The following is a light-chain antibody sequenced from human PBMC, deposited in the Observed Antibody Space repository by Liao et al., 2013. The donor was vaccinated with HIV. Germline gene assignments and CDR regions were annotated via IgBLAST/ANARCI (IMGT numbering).Light chain of an antibody. CDR3: QTWDFSTSFV. Sequence: SYEVSQPPSVSVSPGQTASISCSGVTLDNKYACWFQQKPGQSPVMVIYKNVIRPSGIPERFSGSKSGNTATLTISGTQAMDEADYYCQTWDFSTSFVFGTGTRVTVL. V-gene: IGLV3-1*01. CDR1: TLDNKY. CDR2: KNV. J-gene: IGLJ1*01.